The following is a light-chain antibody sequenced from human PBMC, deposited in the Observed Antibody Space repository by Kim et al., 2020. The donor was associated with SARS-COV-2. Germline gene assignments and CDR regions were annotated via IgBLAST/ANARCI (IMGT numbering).Light chain of an antibody. CDR2: AAS. V-gene: IGKV1-39*01. CDR1: QSISSH. Sequence: DIQMTQSPSSLSASVGHRVTITCRASQSISSHLNWYQQKPGKAPKLLIYAASSLQSGVPSRFSGSGSGTDFTLTISSLQPEDFATYYCQQSYSGPYTFGQGTKLEI. CDR3: QQSYSGPYT. J-gene: IGKJ2*01.